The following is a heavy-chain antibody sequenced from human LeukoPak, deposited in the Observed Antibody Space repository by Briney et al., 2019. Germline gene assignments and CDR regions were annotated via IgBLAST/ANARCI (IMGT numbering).Heavy chain of an antibody. J-gene: IGHJ6*03. D-gene: IGHD4-17*01. CDR2: ISYDGSNK. V-gene: IGHV3-30*01. CDR1: GFTFSYYA. Sequence: GGSLRLSCAASGFTFSYYAMHWVRQAPGKGLEWVAVISYDGSNKYYADSVKGRFTISRDNSKNTLYLQMNSLRAEDTAVCYCARDGTPVTYYYYYMDVWGKRTTVTVSS. CDR3: ARDGTPVTYYYYYMDV.